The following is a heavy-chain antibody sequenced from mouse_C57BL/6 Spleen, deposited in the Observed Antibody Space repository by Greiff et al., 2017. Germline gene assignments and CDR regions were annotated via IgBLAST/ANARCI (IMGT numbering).Heavy chain of an antibody. J-gene: IGHJ2*01. D-gene: IGHD1-1*01. CDR2: IRLKSDNYAT. CDR3: TGGYYGSFDY. CDR1: GFTFSNSW. V-gene: IGHV6-3*01. Sequence: EVKLVESGGGLVQPGGSMKLSCVASGFTFSNSWMNWVRQSPEKGLEWVAQIRLKSDNYATHYAESVKGRFTISRDDANSSVYLQMNNLRAEDTGIYYCTGGYYGSFDYWGQGTTLTVSS.